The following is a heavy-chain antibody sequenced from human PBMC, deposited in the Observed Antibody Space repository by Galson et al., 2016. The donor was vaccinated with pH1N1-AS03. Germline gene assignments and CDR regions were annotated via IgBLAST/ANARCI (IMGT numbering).Heavy chain of an antibody. CDR1: GYIFTSYW. Sequence: QSGAEVKKPGESLKISCKTSGYIFTSYWVAWVRHMPGKGLEWMGIIYPGDSDNRYSPSFQGQVTISADRSLNTADRQWSSLMASDTAIYYCARQVRDGYNDYFDYWGQGILVTVSS. V-gene: IGHV5-51*01. CDR3: ARQVRDGYNDYFDY. D-gene: IGHD5-24*01. J-gene: IGHJ4*02. CDR2: IYPGDSDN.